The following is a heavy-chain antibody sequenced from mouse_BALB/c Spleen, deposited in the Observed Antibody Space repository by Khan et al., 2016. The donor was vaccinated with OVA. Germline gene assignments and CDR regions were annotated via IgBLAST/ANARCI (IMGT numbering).Heavy chain of an antibody. V-gene: IGHV3-2*02. D-gene: IGHD1-2*01. CDR2: ISYSGRP. CDR1: GYSITSGYG. Sequence: EVKLLESGPGLVKPSQSLSLTCTVTGYSITSGYGWNWIRQFPGNKLEWMGYISYSGRPNYNPSLKSRISITRDTSKNQFVRQFNSVTTEDRATYYCARTARIKYWGQGTTLTVSS. CDR3: ARTARIKY. J-gene: IGHJ2*01.